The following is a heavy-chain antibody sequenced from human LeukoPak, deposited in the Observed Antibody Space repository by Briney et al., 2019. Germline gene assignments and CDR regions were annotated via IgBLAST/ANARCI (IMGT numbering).Heavy chain of an antibody. CDR2: IYYSGST. J-gene: IGHJ4*02. V-gene: IGHV4-59*01. D-gene: IGHD5-12*01. CDR1: GGSISSYY. CDR3: AVYSGYGYFDY. Sequence: PSETPSLTCTVSGGSISSYYWSWLRQPPGKGLEWIGYIYYSGSTNYNPSLKSRVTISVDTSKNQFSLKLSSVTAADTAVYYCAVYSGYGYFDYWGQGTLVTVSS.